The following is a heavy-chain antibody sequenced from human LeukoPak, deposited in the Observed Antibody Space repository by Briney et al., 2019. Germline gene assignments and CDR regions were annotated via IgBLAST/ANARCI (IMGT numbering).Heavy chain of an antibody. CDR3: AKDFRIGYSAHFDY. CDR1: GFTFRSHA. CDR2: IYENGGTT. Sequence: GGSLRLSCVGSGFTFRSHAMSWVRQAPEKGLEFVSGIYENGGTTYYADSVKGRFSISRDNSKNTLYLQMDSLRGEDTAVYYCAKDFRIGYSAHFDYWGQGALVTISS. V-gene: IGHV3-23*01. D-gene: IGHD2-21*01. J-gene: IGHJ4*02.